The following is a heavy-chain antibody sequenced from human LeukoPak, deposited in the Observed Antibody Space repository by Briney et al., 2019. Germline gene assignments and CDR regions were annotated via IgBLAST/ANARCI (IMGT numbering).Heavy chain of an antibody. CDR2: IYYSGST. V-gene: IGHV4-30-4*08. J-gene: IGHJ4*02. Sequence: SETLSLTCTVSGGSISSGGYYWSWIRQHPGKGLEWIGYIYYSGSTYYNPSLKSRVTISVDTSKNQFSLKLSSVTAADTVVYYCARVGVTFGSYWGQGTLVTVSS. D-gene: IGHD2-21*02. CDR1: GGSISSGGYY. CDR3: ARVGVTFGSY.